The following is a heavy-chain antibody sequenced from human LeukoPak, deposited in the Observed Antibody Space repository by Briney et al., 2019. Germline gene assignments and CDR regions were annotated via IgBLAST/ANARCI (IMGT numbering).Heavy chain of an antibody. D-gene: IGHD2/OR15-2a*01. CDR1: GITSGDFA. J-gene: IGHJ6*01. Sequence: AGFLRLSCSAYGITSGDFAMSLVRRTPGKGLELGSGISGSGDNTLYAASVKGRFTVSRDNSKNTLYLEMNSLRAEDTAIYYCAKMEGHPLPKYYMDVWGQGTTVTVSS. V-gene: IGHV3-23*01. CDR2: ISGSGDNT. CDR3: AKMEGHPLPKYYMDV.